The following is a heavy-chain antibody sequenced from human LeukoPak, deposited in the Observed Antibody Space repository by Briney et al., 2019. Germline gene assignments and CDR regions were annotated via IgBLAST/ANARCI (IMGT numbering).Heavy chain of an antibody. D-gene: IGHD6-19*01. CDR2: ITTYNGTT. CDR1: GYTFTDNA. V-gene: IGHV1-18*01. CDR3: ATDYGSGWYGTLDT. J-gene: IGHJ3*02. Sequence: GASVKVSCKTSGYTFTDNAISWVRQAPGQGLEWMAWITTYNGTTKYAEKLQGRVTLTTDTSTSTVYMELRNLRPDDTAVYSCATDYGSGWYGTLDTWGQGTVVIVSS.